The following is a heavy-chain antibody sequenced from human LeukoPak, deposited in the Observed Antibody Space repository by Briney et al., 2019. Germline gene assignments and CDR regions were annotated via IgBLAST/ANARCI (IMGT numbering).Heavy chain of an antibody. Sequence: PGGSLRLSCAASGFTVSSNYMSWVRQAPGKGLEWVSVIYSGGSTYYADSVKGRFTISRDNSKNTLYLQMNSLRAEDTAVYYCARGHQVGRYFFDDWGQGTLVTVSS. J-gene: IGHJ4*02. D-gene: IGHD1-26*01. V-gene: IGHV3-66*01. CDR3: ARGHQVGRYFFDD. CDR1: GFTVSSNY. CDR2: IYSGGST.